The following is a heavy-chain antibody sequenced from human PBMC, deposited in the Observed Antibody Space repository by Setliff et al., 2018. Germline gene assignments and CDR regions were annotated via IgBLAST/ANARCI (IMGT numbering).Heavy chain of an antibody. CDR1: GFNFNLYN. J-gene: IGHJ4*02. V-gene: IGHV3-48*01. Sequence: GGSLRLSCAASGFNFNLYNMNWVRQAPGKGLEWVSYIISNSLTIHYADSVRGRFTVSRDNARNSLYLQMNNLRAEDTAVYYCARDEVNCSGSKCYSGFDSWGQGALVTVSS. CDR2: IISNSLTI. CDR3: ARDEVNCSGSKCYSGFDS. D-gene: IGHD2-15*01.